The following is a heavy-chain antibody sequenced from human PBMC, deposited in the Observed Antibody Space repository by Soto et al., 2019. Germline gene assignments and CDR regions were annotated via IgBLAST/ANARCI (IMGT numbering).Heavy chain of an antibody. D-gene: IGHD3-3*01. V-gene: IGHV1-69*05. Sequence: SVKVSCKASGGTFSSYAISWVRQAPGQGLEWMGGIIPIFGTANYAQKFQGRVTITRDTSTSTVYMELSSLISEDTAVYYCARSIFSSGASGYFDYWGQGTLVTVSS. CDR1: GGTFSSYA. CDR3: ARSIFSSGASGYFDY. CDR2: IIPIFGTA. J-gene: IGHJ4*02.